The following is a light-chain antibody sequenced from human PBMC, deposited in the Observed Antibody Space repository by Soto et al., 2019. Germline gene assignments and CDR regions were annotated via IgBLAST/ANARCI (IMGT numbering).Light chain of an antibody. CDR3: SSYTTSGTPG. CDR2: EVS. CDR1: SSDVGGYNY. Sequence: QSVLTQPASVSGSPGQSITISCTGTSSDVGGYNYLSWYQQNPGKAPKVMIYEVSNRPSGVSNRFSGSKSGNTASLPISGLQAEDEADYYCSSYTTSGTPGFGGGTKLTVL. V-gene: IGLV2-14*01. J-gene: IGLJ3*02.